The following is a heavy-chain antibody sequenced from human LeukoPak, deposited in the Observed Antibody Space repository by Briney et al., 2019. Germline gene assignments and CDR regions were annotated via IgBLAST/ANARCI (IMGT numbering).Heavy chain of an antibody. J-gene: IGHJ4*02. CDR2: ISYDGSNK. Sequence: GRSLRLSCAASGFTFSSYGMHWVRQAPGKGLEWVAVISYDGSNKYYADSVKGRFTISRDNSKNTLYLQMNSLRAEDTAVYYYACIVATGQGNNFDYWGQGTLVTVSS. D-gene: IGHD5-12*01. CDR1: GFTFSSYG. CDR3: ACIVATGQGNNFDY. V-gene: IGHV3-30*03.